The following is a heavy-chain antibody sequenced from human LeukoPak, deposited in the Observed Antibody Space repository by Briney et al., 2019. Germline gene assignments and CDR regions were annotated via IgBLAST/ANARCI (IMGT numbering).Heavy chain of an antibody. CDR1: GGSISSYY. Sequence: PSETLSLTCTVSGGSISSYYWSWIRQPAGKGLEWIGRIYTSGSTNYNPSLKSRVTMSVDTSRNQFSLKLSSVTAADTAVYYCASTYSSNGMDVWGQGTTITVSS. D-gene: IGHD6-13*01. J-gene: IGHJ6*02. V-gene: IGHV4-4*07. CDR3: ASTYSSNGMDV. CDR2: IYTSGST.